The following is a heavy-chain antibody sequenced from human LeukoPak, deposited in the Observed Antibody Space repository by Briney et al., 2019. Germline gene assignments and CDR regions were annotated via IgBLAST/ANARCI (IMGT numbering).Heavy chain of an antibody. V-gene: IGHV3-7*01. Sequence: GGSLRLSCAASRFTFSGSWMTWVRQAPGKGPEWVANINQDGGVKGYLDSVQGRFTISRDNAKDSLYLQMNSLRAEDTAIYFCARDRAYTTFDYWGQGTLVTVSS. CDR3: ARDRAYTTFDY. J-gene: IGHJ4*02. CDR1: RFTFSGSW. CDR2: INQDGGVK. D-gene: IGHD2-2*02.